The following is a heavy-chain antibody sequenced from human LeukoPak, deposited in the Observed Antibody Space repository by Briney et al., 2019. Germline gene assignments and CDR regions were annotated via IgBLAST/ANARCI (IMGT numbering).Heavy chain of an antibody. D-gene: IGHD6-13*01. J-gene: IGHJ4*02. CDR2: IYSRGSN. Sequence: SETLSLTCTVSGGSISSYYWSWIRQPAGKGLEWIGRIYSRGSNNYNPSLKSRVTMSVDTSKNQFSLKLSSMTAADTAVYYCARDSSSPTHNFDYWGQGTLVTVSS. V-gene: IGHV4-4*07. CDR3: ARDSSSPTHNFDY. CDR1: GGSISSYY.